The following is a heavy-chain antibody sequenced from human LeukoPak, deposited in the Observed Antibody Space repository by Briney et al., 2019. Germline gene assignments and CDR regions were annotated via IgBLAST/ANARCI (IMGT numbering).Heavy chain of an antibody. V-gene: IGHV4-59*12. Sequence: SETLSLTCTVYGGSFSRYYWSWIRQPPGKGLEWIGYIYYSGSTNYNPSLKSRVTMLVDTSKNQFSLKLSSVTAADTAVYYCARDVVAAPGTWDYWGQGTLVTVSS. J-gene: IGHJ4*02. CDR2: IYYSGST. CDR3: ARDVVAAPGTWDY. CDR1: GGSFSRYY. D-gene: IGHD6-13*01.